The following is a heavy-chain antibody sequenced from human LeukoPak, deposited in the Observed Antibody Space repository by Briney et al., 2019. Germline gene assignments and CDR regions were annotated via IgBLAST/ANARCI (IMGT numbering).Heavy chain of an antibody. CDR1: GYTFTSYD. V-gene: IGHV1-8*01. CDR2: MNPNSGNT. CDR3: ARAEPVYYDILTGYYRQAVLDY. D-gene: IGHD3-9*01. Sequence: ASVKVSCKASGYTFTSYDINWVRQATGQGLEWMGWMNPNSGNTGYAQKFQGRVTMTRNTSISTAYMELSSLRSEDTAVYYCARAEPVYYDILTGYYRQAVLDYWGQGTLVTVSS. J-gene: IGHJ4*02.